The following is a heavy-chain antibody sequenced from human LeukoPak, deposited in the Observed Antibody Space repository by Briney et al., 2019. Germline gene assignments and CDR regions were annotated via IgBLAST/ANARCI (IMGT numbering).Heavy chain of an antibody. V-gene: IGHV1-18*01. CDR2: ISAYNGNT. D-gene: IGHD3-9*01. CDR1: GYTFTSYG. CDR3: ARDIRTPKSLRYFDWLSDAFDI. J-gene: IGHJ3*02. Sequence: GASVKVSCKASGYTFTSYGISWVRQAPGQGLEWMGWISAYNGNTNYAQKLQGRVTMTTDTSTSTAYMELRSLRSDDTAVYYCARDIRTPKSLRYFDWLSDAFDIWGQGTMVTVSS.